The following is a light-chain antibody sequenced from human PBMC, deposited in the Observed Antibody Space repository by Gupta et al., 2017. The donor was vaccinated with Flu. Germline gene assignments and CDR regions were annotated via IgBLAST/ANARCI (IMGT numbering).Light chain of an antibody. Sequence: ITISCTGTSSDVGGYNYVSWYQQHPGKAPKLMIYDVNNRPSGVANRFSGSKAGNTASLTISGLQAEDEADYYCSSYTASSTYVFGTGTKVTVL. J-gene: IGLJ1*01. CDR1: SSDVGGYNY. CDR2: DVN. V-gene: IGLV2-14*04. CDR3: SSYTASSTYV.